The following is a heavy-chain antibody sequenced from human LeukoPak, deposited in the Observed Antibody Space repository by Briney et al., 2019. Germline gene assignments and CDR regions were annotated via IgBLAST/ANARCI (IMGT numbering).Heavy chain of an antibody. CDR2: IIPVVGVI. V-gene: IGHV1-69*04. CDR1: GYTFTSYG. CDR3: ARVLY. Sequence: GASVKVSCKASGYTFTSYGISWVRQAPGQGLEWMGRIIPVVGVINYAQTFQGRVTISADKATNTAYMELTNLTSVDTAIYYCARVLYWGQGTLVTVSS. J-gene: IGHJ4*02.